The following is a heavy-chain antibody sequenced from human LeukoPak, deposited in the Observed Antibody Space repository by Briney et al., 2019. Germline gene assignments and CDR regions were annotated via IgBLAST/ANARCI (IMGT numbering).Heavy chain of an antibody. J-gene: IGHJ6*03. V-gene: IGHV1-46*01. CDR1: GYTFTSYY. CDR3: ARSVGFLEWFPERPVYYSSYMDV. CDR2: INPSGGST. Sequence: ASLKLSCTASGYTFTSYYMNWVRQAPGQGLEWMGIINPSGGSTSYAQNFQGRVTMTRDMSTSTVYMELSSLRSEDTAVYYCARSVGFLEWFPERPVYYSSYMDVWGKGTTVTVS. D-gene: IGHD3-3*01.